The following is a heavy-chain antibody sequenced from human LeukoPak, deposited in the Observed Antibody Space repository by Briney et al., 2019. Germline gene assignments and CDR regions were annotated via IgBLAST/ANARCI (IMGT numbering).Heavy chain of an antibody. CDR1: GYTFTSYG. CDR2: IIPIFGTA. J-gene: IGHJ5*02. CDR3: ARDNSVGDNAWWFDP. Sequence: GASVKVSCKASGYTFTSYGISWVRQAPGQGLEWIGWIIPIFGTANYAQKFQGRVTMTRDMSTSTDYMELSSLRSEDTAIYYCARDNSVGDNAWWFDPWGQGTLVTVSS. D-gene: IGHD1-26*01. V-gene: IGHV1-69*05.